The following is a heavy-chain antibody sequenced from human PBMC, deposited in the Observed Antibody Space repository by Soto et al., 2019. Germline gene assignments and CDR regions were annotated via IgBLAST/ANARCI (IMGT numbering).Heavy chain of an antibody. D-gene: IGHD3-22*01. CDR2: ISAYNGNT. CDR1: GYTFTSYG. CDR3: ARDWEYYYDSSGYYYYFDY. V-gene: IGHV1-18*01. J-gene: IGHJ4*02. Sequence: QVPLVQSGAEVKKPGASVKVSCKASGYTFTSYGISWVRQAPGQGLEWMGWISAYNGNTNYAQKLQGRVTMTTDTSTSTAYMELRSLRSDDTAVYYCARDWEYYYDSSGYYYYFDYWGQGTLVTVSS.